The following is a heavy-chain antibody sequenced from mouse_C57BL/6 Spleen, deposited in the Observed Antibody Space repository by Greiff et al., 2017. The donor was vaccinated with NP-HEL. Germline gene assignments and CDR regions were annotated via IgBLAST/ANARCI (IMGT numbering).Heavy chain of an antibody. CDR2: INPSSGYT. Sequence: QVHVKQSGAELAKPGASVKLSCKASGYTFTSYWMHWVKQRPGQGLKWIGYINPSSGYTKYNQKFKDKATLTADKSSSTAYMQLSSLTYEDSAVYYCARFPYYYAMDYWGQGTSVTVSS. V-gene: IGHV1-7*01. J-gene: IGHJ4*01. CDR3: ARFPYYYAMDY. CDR1: GYTFTSYW.